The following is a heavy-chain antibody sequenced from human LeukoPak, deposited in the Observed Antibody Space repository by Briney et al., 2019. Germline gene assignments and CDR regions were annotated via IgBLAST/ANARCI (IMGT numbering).Heavy chain of an antibody. Sequence: ASVKVSRKASGYTFTSYAMHWVRQAPGQRLEWMGWINAGNGNTKYSQKFQGRVTITRDTSASTAYMELSSLRSEDTAVYYCARPNRYCSSTSCYRRWVDAFDIWGQGTMVTVSS. CDR3: ARPNRYCSSTSCYRRWVDAFDI. D-gene: IGHD2-2*02. CDR1: GYTFTSYA. V-gene: IGHV1-3*01. J-gene: IGHJ3*02. CDR2: INAGNGNT.